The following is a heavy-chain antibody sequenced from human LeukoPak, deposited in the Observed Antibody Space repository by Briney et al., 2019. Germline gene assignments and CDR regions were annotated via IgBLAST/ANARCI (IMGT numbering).Heavy chain of an antibody. CDR1: GGSISSYC. V-gene: IGHV4-4*07. J-gene: IGHJ4*02. D-gene: IGHD3-22*01. CDR2: IYTSGST. Sequence: SESLSLTCTVSGGSISSYCWSWVRQPAGKGLEWIGRIYTSGSTNYNPSLKSRVTISVETSKNQFSLKLSSVTPADTAVYYFARGPNDDRSGYYFDYWGQGTLVTVSS. CDR3: ARGPNDDRSGYYFDY.